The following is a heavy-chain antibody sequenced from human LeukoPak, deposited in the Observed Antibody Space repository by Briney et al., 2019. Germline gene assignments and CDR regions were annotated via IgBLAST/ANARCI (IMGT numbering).Heavy chain of an antibody. CDR2: ISAYNGNT. CDR3: ARNDAVLSSWFDP. J-gene: IGHJ5*02. CDR1: GYTFTSYG. Sequence: GASVKVSCKASGYTFTSYGISWVRQAPGQGLEWMGWISAYNGNTNYAQKLQGRVTMTTDTSTSTAYMELSSLRSEDTAVYYCARNDAVLSSWFDPWGQGTLVTVSS. D-gene: IGHD3-3*02. V-gene: IGHV1-18*01.